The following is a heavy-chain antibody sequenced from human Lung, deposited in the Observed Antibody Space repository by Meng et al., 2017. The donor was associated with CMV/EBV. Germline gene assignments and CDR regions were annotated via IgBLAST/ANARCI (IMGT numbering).Heavy chain of an antibody. V-gene: IGHV1-8*01. CDR2: MNLDSGNT. J-gene: IGHJ4*02. Sequence: SGYTFPSYGLHWVRQAAGQGLEWMGWMNLDSGNTGHAQKFQGRVAMTSNSSINTAYMELSSLKFDDTAVYYCARVFLSSYLAPFDSWGQGTLVTVSS. CDR1: GYTFPSYG. D-gene: IGHD6-13*01. CDR3: ARVFLSSYLAPFDS.